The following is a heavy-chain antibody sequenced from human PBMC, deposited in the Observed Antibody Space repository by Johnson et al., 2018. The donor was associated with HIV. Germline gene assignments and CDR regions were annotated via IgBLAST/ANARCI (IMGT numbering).Heavy chain of an antibody. CDR2: ISSSGNTI. D-gene: IGHD6-6*01. Sequence: QELLVESGGGLVKAGGSLRLSCAASGFIFRDYYMIWIRQAPGKGLEWVSYISSSGNTIYSADSVKGRFSISRDNAKNSLYLKMNNLKVEDTAVYYCASEVEYSILGGVWGQGTMVTVSS. J-gene: IGHJ3*01. CDR1: GFIFRDYY. CDR3: ASEVEYSILGGV. V-gene: IGHV3-11*04.